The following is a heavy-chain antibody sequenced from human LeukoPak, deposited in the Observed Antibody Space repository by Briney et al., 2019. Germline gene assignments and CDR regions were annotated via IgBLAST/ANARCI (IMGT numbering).Heavy chain of an antibody. CDR2: INPNSGGT. J-gene: IGHJ4*02. CDR1: IYTFTGYY. Sequence: ASVKVSCTPSIYTFTGYYMHWVRQAPGQGLEWMGWINPNSGGTNYAQKFQGRVTMTRDTSISTAYMELSRLRSDDTAVYYCAIYDSTGYYGLWGQGTLVTVSS. D-gene: IGHD3-22*01. CDR3: AIYDSTGYYGL. V-gene: IGHV1-2*02.